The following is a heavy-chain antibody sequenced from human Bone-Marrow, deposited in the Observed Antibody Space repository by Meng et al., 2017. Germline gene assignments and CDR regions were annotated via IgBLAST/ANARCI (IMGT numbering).Heavy chain of an antibody. CDR3: ARPLRDYYDSSGSQLGAFDI. CDR1: GGTFSSYA. CDR2: IIPIFGTA. J-gene: IGHJ3*02. D-gene: IGHD3-22*01. V-gene: IGHV1-69*05. Sequence: SVKVSCKASGGTFSSYAISWVRQAPGQGLEWMGGIIPIFGTANYAQKFQGRVTITTDESTSTVYMELSSLRSEDTAVYYCARPLRDYYDSSGSQLGAFDIWGQGTMVTVSS.